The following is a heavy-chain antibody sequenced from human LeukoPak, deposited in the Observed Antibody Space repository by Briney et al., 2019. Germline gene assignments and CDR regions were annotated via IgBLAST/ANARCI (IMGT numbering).Heavy chain of an antibody. CDR3: AKSHHVTAIDY. V-gene: IGHV3-23*01. D-gene: IGHD2-21*02. Sequence: GGSLRLSCTASGFIFSSFGMSWVRQAPGKGLEWVSAISGSGARTYYAASVKGRFIISRDNSKNALYLQMSSLRAEDTAVYYCAKSHHVTAIDYWGQGTLVTVSS. CDR2: ISGSGART. CDR1: GFIFSSFG. J-gene: IGHJ4*02.